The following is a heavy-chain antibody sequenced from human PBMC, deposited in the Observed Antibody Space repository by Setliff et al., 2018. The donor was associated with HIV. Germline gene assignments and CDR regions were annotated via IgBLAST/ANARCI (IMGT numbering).Heavy chain of an antibody. Sequence: SETLSLTCTVSGGSVSSGNNYWSWIWQPPGNGLEWIGYFYYSGSTNYNPSLKSRVSISLDTSKNQFSLQMTSVTAADTAVYFCARDLRAVAIDCGQGTLVTVSA. CDR1: GGSVSSGNNY. D-gene: IGHD5-12*01. J-gene: IGHJ4*02. V-gene: IGHV4-61*01. CDR2: FYYSGST. CDR3: ARDLRAVAID.